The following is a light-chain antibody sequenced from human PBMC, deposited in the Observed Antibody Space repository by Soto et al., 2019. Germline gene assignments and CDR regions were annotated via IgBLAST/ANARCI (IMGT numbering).Light chain of an antibody. J-gene: IGKJ1*01. V-gene: IGKV3-20*01. Sequence: EIVLTQSPGTLSLSPGERATLSCRASQSVSSSYLAWYQQKPGQVPRLLIYGASSRATGIPDRLSGSGSGTDXXXXXSXXXXXXXXVYYCQQYGSSPRTFGQGTKVEIK. CDR1: QSVSSSY. CDR2: GAS. CDR3: QQYGSSPRT.